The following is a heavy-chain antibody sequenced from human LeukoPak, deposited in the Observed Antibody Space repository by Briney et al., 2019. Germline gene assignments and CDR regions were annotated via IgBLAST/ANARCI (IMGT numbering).Heavy chain of an antibody. CDR2: MNPNSGNT. D-gene: IGHD3-16*01. CDR1: GYTFTSYD. Sequence: GASVKVSCKASGYTFTSYDINWVRHAAGQGLEWMGWMNPNSGNTGFAQKFQGRVTTTRDISINTAYMEVSSLRSEDTAIYYCARGGWGQWIDFWGQGTLVTVSS. CDR3: ARGGWGQWIDF. V-gene: IGHV1-8*01. J-gene: IGHJ4*02.